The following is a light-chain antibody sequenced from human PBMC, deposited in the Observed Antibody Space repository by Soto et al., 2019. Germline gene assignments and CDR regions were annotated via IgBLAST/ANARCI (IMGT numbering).Light chain of an antibody. V-gene: IGKV3-15*01. J-gene: IGKJ3*01. CDR1: ESVHRN. Sequence: EMVMIQSPATLSVSPGERVTLSCRASESVHRNLAWYQQKPGQGPSLLIYYASTKATGVPYGFTCSGSGTEFTLTISSLQSEDSGGDHCDHYNCCPPTFGPGTKVEIK. CDR2: YAS. CDR3: DHYNCCPPT.